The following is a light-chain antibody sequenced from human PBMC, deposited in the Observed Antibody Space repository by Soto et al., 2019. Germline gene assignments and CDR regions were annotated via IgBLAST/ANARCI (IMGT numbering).Light chain of an antibody. J-gene: IGKJ1*01. CDR3: QQYGSSPRT. V-gene: IGKV3-20*01. CDR2: GAS. Sequence: EIVMTQSPGTLSVFPGESVTLSCRASQSVCNNLAWYQQKPGQAPRLLIYGASNRATGIPDRFGGSGSGADFTLTISRLEPEDFAVYYCQQYGSSPRTFGQGTKVDIK. CDR1: QSVCNN.